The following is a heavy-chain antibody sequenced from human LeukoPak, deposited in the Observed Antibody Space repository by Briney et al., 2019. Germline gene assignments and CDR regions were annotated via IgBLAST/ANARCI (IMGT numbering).Heavy chain of an antibody. CDR1: GASISSYY. V-gene: IGHV4-4*07. CDR2: IYTRGST. Sequence: SETLSLTCTVSGASISSYYWSWIRQSAGKGLEWIGRIYTRGSTNYNPSLKSRVTMSVDTSKSQFSLKLSSVTAADTAVYYCARDNSGAQDYWGQGTLVTVSS. CDR3: ARDNSGAQDY. D-gene: IGHD6-19*01. J-gene: IGHJ4*02.